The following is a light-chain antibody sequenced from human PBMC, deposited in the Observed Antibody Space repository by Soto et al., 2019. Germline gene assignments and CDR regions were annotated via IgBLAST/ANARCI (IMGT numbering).Light chain of an antibody. V-gene: IGKV3-11*01. Sequence: EIVLTQSPATLSLSPGEGATLSCRASQSISSYLAWYQQKPGQAPRLLIYDASNRATGIPARFSGSGSGTDFTLTISSLEPEDFAVYYCQQRSNWLTIGGGTKVEIK. CDR1: QSISSY. J-gene: IGKJ4*01. CDR3: QQRSNWLT. CDR2: DAS.